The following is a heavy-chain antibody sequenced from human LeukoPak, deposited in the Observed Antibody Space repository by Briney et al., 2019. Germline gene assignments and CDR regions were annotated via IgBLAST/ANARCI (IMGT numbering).Heavy chain of an antibody. Sequence: KPGGSLRLSCAASGFTFSSYSMNWVRQAPGKGLEWVSSISSSSSYIYYADSVKGRFTISRDNAKNSLYLQMNSLRAEDTAVYYCARTLRSRVAAAGYYFDYWGQGTLVTVSS. D-gene: IGHD6-13*01. J-gene: IGHJ4*02. V-gene: IGHV3-21*01. CDR3: ARTLRSRVAAAGYYFDY. CDR2: ISSSSSYI. CDR1: GFTFSSYS.